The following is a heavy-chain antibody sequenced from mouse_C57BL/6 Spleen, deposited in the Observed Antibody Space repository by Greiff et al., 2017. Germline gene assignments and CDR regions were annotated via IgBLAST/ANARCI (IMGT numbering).Heavy chain of an antibody. V-gene: IGHV1-61*01. CDR1: GYTFTSYW. J-gene: IGHJ3*01. D-gene: IGHD2-1*01. Sequence: QVQLQQPGAELVRPGSSVKLSCKASGYTFTSYWMDWVKQRPGQGLEWIGNIYPSDSETHYNQKFKDKATLTVDKSSSTAYMQLSSLTSEDSAVYYCARSIYPRWFAYWGQGTLVTVSA. CDR2: IYPSDSET. CDR3: ARSIYPRWFAY.